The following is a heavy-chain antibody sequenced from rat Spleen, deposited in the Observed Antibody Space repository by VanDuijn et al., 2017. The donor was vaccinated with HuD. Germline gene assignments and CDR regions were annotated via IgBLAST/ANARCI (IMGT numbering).Heavy chain of an antibody. CDR2: ISYDGSST. J-gene: IGHJ3*01. V-gene: IGHV5-29*01. CDR1: GFTFSNSG. D-gene: IGHD1-2*01. CDR3: TRHFSPADYYSSFPVLY. Sequence: EVQLVESDGGLVQPGRSLKLSCAASGFTFSNSGMAWVRQAPKKGLEWVASISYDGSSTYYRDSVKGRFTISRDNAKSTLYLQMDSLRSEDTATYYCTRHFSPADYYSSFPVLYWGQGTLVTVSS.